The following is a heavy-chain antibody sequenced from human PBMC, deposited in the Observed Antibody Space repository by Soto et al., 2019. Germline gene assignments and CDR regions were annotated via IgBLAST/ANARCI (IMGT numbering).Heavy chain of an antibody. V-gene: IGHV4-59*08. J-gene: IGHJ5*02. CDR1: GGSFTSYF. Sequence: SETLSLTCTVSGGSFTSYFWSWIRQAPGKGLEWIGYTFHSGSTNYNPSLKSRVTISVDTSKNQFSLKLSSVTAADAAVYYCARITIFGVPNGWFDPWGQGTLVTVSS. CDR3: ARITIFGVPNGWFDP. D-gene: IGHD3-3*01. CDR2: TFHSGST.